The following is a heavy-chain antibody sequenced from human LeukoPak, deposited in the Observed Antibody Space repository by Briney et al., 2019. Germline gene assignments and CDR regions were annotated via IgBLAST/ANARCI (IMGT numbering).Heavy chain of an antibody. CDR2: ISYSGNT. CDR1: GGSISSSSYY. CDR3: ARDHCSSTSCYLGY. V-gene: IGHV4-39*02. Sequence: PSETLSLTCTVSGGSISSSSYYWGWIRQPPGKGLEWIGSISYSGNTYYNPSLKSRVTISVDTSKNQFSLKLSSVTAADTAVYYCARDHCSSTSCYLGYWGQGTLVTVSS. D-gene: IGHD2-2*01. J-gene: IGHJ4*02.